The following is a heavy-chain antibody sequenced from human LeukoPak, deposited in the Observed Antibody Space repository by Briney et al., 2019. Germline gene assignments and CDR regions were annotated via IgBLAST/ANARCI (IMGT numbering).Heavy chain of an antibody. D-gene: IGHD6-6*01. Sequence: GGSLRLSCAASGFTFDDYGMTWVRQPPGKGLEWVSAISGSGGSTYYADSVKGRFTISRDNSKNTLYLQMNSLRAEDTAVYYCARDSSSSCFGSQYYFDYWGQGTLVTVSS. CDR1: GFTFDDYG. J-gene: IGHJ4*02. CDR2: ISGSGGST. CDR3: ARDSSSSCFGSQYYFDY. V-gene: IGHV3-23*01.